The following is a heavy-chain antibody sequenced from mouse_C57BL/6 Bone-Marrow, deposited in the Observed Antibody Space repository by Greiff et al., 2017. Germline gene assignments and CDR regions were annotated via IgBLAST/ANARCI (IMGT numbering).Heavy chain of an antibody. V-gene: IGHV5-4*01. CDR3: ARENYSNYIDY. D-gene: IGHD2-5*01. Sequence: EVQGVESGGGLVKPGGSLKLSCAASGFTFSSYAMSWVRQTPEKRLEWVATISDGGSYTYYPDNVKGRFTISRDNAKNNLYLQMSHLKSEDTAMYYCARENYSNYIDYWGQGTTLTVSS. CDR2: ISDGGSYT. J-gene: IGHJ2*01. CDR1: GFTFSSYA.